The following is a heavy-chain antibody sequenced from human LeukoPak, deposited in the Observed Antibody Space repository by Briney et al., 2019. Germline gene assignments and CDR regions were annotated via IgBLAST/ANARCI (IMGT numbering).Heavy chain of an antibody. Sequence: GGALRLSCAASGFTFSSYEMNWVRQAPGEGLEWVSYISSSGSTIYYADSVKGRFTISRDNAKNSLYLQMNSLRAEDTAVYYCARDYYDSSGYYNWFDPWGQGTLVTVSS. J-gene: IGHJ5*02. CDR1: GFTFSSYE. CDR3: ARDYYDSSGYYNWFDP. V-gene: IGHV3-48*03. D-gene: IGHD3-22*01. CDR2: ISSSGSTI.